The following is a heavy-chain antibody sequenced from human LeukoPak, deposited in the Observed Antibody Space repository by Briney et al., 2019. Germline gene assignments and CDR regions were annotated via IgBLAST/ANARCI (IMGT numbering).Heavy chain of an antibody. J-gene: IGHJ4*02. D-gene: IGHD3-3*01. CDR3: ARDERAPHYYGNSGY. CDR2: ISSSSSYI. CDR1: GFTFSSYS. V-gene: IGHV3-21*01. Sequence: GGSLRLSCAASGFTFSSYSVNWVRQAPGKGLEWVSSISSSSSYIYYADSVKGRFTISRDNAKNSLYLQMNSLRAEDTAVYYCARDERAPHYYGNSGYWGQGTLVTVSS.